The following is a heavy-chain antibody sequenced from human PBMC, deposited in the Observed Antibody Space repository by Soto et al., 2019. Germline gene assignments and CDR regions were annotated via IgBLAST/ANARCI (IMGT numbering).Heavy chain of an antibody. Sequence: EVQLLESGGGLVQPGGSLRLSCAASGFTFSSYATTWVRQAPGKGLEWVSSISGSGSSTYYADSVKGRFTISRDNSKSTLYLQMNSLSAEDTAVYYCATGRPYDLLTGYNYHYYYSAMDVWGQGTTVTVSS. CDR2: ISGSGSST. CDR1: GFTFSSYA. J-gene: IGHJ6*02. D-gene: IGHD3-9*01. V-gene: IGHV3-23*01. CDR3: ATGRPYDLLTGYNYHYYYSAMDV.